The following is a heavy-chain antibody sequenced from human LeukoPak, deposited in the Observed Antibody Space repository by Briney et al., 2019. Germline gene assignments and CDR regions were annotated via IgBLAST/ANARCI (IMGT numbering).Heavy chain of an antibody. CDR3: ARERRPLLWFEELLFVGMDV. D-gene: IGHD3-10*01. Sequence: PGGSLRLSCAASGSTFSSYGMHWVRQAPGKGLEWVAVIWYDGSNKYYADSVKGRFTISRDNSKNTLYLQMNSLRAEDTAVYYCARERRPLLWFEELLFVGMDVWGKGTTVTVSS. CDR1: GSTFSSYG. CDR2: IWYDGSNK. J-gene: IGHJ6*04. V-gene: IGHV3-33*01.